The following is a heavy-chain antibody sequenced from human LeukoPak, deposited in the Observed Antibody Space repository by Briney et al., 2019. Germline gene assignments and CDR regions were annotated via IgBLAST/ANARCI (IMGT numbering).Heavy chain of an antibody. CDR2: IYYSGST. J-gene: IGHJ4*02. CDR3: ARHPTFYCSSTSCYDY. D-gene: IGHD2-2*01. Sequence: SETLSLTCTVSGGSISSYYWSWIRQPPGKGLEWIGYIYYSGSTNYNPSLKSRVTISVDTSKNQFSLKLSSVTAADTAVYYCARHPTFYCSSTSCYDYWGQGTLVTVSS. V-gene: IGHV4-59*08. CDR1: GGSISSYY.